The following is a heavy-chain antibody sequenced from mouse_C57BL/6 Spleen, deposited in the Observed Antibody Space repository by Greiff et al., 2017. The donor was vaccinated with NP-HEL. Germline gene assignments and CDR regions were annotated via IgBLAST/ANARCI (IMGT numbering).Heavy chain of an antibody. Sequence: QVQLQQSGAELVRPGASVKLSCKASGYTFTDYYINWVKQRPGQGLEWIARIYPGSGNTYYNEKFKGKATLTAEKSSSTAYMQLSSLTSEDSAVYFCARGGITTVVAPYFDVWGTGTTVTVSS. V-gene: IGHV1-76*01. J-gene: IGHJ1*03. CDR1: GYTFTDYY. D-gene: IGHD1-1*01. CDR3: ARGGITTVVAPYFDV. CDR2: IYPGSGNT.